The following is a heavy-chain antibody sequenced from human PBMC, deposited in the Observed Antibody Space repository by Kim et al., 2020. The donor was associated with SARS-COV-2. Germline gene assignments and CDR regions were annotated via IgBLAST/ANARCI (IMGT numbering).Heavy chain of an antibody. CDR3: ARDGDLYSSGKDAFDI. Sequence: WGSLRLSCAASGFTFSSYWMTWVRQAPGKGLEWVANIKQDGNQKYYVDSVKGRFIISRDNAKNSLYLQMNSLRAEDTAVYYCARDGDLYSSGKDAFDIWGQGTMVTVSS. CDR1: GFTFSSYW. J-gene: IGHJ3*02. V-gene: IGHV3-7*01. CDR2: IKQDGNQK. D-gene: IGHD6-19*01.